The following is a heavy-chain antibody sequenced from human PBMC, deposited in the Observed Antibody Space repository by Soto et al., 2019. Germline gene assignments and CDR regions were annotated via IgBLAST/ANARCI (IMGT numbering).Heavy chain of an antibody. D-gene: IGHD6-13*01. CDR2: ISAYSGNT. Sequence: ASVKVSCKASGYNFINYGSNWVRQAPGQGLEFMGWISAYSGNTFFSQNVQGRVTMDTDTFTSTAHMEVRSLTSDDAAVCECARDQITVAGCSYYYGMDVWSQGTTVTVSS. J-gene: IGHJ6*02. V-gene: IGHV1-18*04. CDR1: GYNFINYG. CDR3: ARDQITVAGCSYYYGMDV.